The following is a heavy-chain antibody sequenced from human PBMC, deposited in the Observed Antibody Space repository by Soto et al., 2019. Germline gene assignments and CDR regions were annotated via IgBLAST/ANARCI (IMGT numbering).Heavy chain of an antibody. J-gene: IGHJ6*02. D-gene: IGHD2-15*01. CDR1: GFTFSSYA. CDR3: ARAGVVVAAITNAYYYGMDV. CDR2: ISSNGGST. V-gene: IGHV3-64*01. Sequence: GGSLRLSCAASGFTFSSYAMHWVRQAPGKGLEYVSAISSNGGSTYYANSVKGRFTISRDNSKNTLYLQMGSLRAEDMAVYYCARAGVVVAAITNAYYYGMDVWGQGTTVTVSS.